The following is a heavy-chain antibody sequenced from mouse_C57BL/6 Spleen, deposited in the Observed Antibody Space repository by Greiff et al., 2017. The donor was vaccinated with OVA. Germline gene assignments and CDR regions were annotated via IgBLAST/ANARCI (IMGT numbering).Heavy chain of an antibody. D-gene: IGHD1-1*01. Sequence: EVKLQQSGPELVKPGASVKISCKASGYTFTDYYMNWVKQSPGKSLEWIGDINPNNGGTSYNQKFKGKATLTVDKSSSTAYMELRSLTSEDSAVYYCARNGGWYFDVWGTGTTVTVSS. CDR1: GYTFTDYY. CDR2: INPNNGGT. V-gene: IGHV1-26*01. CDR3: ARNGGWYFDV. J-gene: IGHJ1*03.